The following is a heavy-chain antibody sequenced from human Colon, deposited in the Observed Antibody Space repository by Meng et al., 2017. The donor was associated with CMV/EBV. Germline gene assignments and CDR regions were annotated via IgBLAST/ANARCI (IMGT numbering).Heavy chain of an antibody. CDR3: AHMGTYYDFWSGYWPNWFDP. Sequence: SGPTLGKPTQALTLTCPFSGFPPSPSGVGVGWIRQPPGKALEWLAHIYWNDDKRYSPSLKSRLTIAKDTPRNQVVLILTNLDPVDTATYYCAHMGTYYDFWSGYWPNWFDPWGQGTLVTVSS. CDR2: IYWNDDK. V-gene: IGHV2-5*01. D-gene: IGHD3-3*01. J-gene: IGHJ5*02. CDR1: GFPPSPSGVG.